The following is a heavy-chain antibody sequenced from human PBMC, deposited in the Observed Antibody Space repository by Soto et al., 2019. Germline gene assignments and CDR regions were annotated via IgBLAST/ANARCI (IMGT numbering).Heavy chain of an antibody. V-gene: IGHV4-59*08. CDR3: ASLYCSGGSCYHQH. Sequence: SETLSLTCTVSGGSISSYYWSWIRQPPGKGLEWIGYIYYSGSTNYNPSLKSRVTISVDTSKNQFSLKLSSVTAADTAVYYCASLYCSGGSCYHQHWGQGTLVTVSS. D-gene: IGHD2-15*01. CDR1: GGSISSYY. CDR2: IYYSGST. J-gene: IGHJ1*01.